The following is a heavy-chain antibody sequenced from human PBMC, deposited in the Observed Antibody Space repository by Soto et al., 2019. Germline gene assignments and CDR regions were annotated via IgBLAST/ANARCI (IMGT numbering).Heavy chain of an antibody. J-gene: IGHJ5*02. V-gene: IGHV3-33*06. CDR3: AKWFGDDVDNWFDP. CDR1: GFAFSSRG. D-gene: IGHD3-10*01. CDR2: IWYDGSNQ. Sequence: PGGSLRLSCAASGFAFSSRGMHWVRQAPGKGLEWVAIIWYDGSNQYYADSVKGRFTVSRDNSKNTLYLQMNSLRGEDTAVYYCAKWFGDDVDNWFDPWGQGTLVTVTS.